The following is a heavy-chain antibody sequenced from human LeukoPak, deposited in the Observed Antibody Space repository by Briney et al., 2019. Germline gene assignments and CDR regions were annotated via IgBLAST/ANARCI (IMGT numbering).Heavy chain of an antibody. CDR1: GFTYEDYA. Sequence: GGSLRPSCEASGFTYEDYAMHWFGKAPGKGLGGFSLFGWDGGSTYYADSVKGRFTISRDNSKNSLYLQMNSLRAEDTALYYCAKWTSHLVGATKDYFDYWGQGTLVTVSS. CDR2: FGWDGGST. CDR3: AKWTSHLVGATKDYFDY. D-gene: IGHD1-26*01. J-gene: IGHJ4*02. V-gene: IGHV3-43D*03.